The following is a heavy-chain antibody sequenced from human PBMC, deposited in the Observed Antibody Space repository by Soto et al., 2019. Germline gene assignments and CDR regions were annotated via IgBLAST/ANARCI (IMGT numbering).Heavy chain of an antibody. Sequence: SETLSLTCSVSGGSIISSSYNWGWIRQPPGKGLEWIGSTYYTGSANYNPSLKSRVTISVDTSKNQFSLKLSSVTAADTAVYYCARHGDFWSGSQRYNWFDPWGQGTLVTVSS. J-gene: IGHJ5*02. CDR1: GGSIISSSYN. V-gene: IGHV4-39*01. CDR3: ARHGDFWSGSQRYNWFDP. CDR2: TYYTGSA. D-gene: IGHD3-3*01.